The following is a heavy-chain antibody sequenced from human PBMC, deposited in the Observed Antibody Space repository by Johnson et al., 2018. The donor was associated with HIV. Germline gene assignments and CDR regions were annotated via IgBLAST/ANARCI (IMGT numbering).Heavy chain of an antibody. CDR1: GFIVSTNY. J-gene: IGHJ3*02. V-gene: IGHV3-66*02. CDR3: ARDLAYNSRWTGAFDI. Sequence: EVQLVESGGGLIQPGGSLRLSCAASGFIVSTNYMNWVRQAPGKGLEWVSLIYSDGSTYYADSVKGRFTISRDNPKNTVYLHMNNLRAEDTAVYYCARDLAYNSRWTGAFDIWGQGTMVTVSS. CDR2: IYSDGST. D-gene: IGHD6-13*01.